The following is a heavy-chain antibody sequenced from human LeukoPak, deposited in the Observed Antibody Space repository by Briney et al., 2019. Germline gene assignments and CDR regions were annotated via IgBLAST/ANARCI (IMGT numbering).Heavy chain of an antibody. D-gene: IGHD6-25*01. CDR1: GFSFSTYG. Sequence: GGSLRLSCAASGFSFSTYGLHWVRQAPGKGLDWVAFIRYDGSNKSYADSVKGRFTISRDNSKNTLYLQMNSLRVEDTAIYYCARDVGAAATHTYWGQGTLVTVSS. V-gene: IGHV3-30*02. J-gene: IGHJ4*02. CDR2: IRYDGSNK. CDR3: ARDVGAAATHTY.